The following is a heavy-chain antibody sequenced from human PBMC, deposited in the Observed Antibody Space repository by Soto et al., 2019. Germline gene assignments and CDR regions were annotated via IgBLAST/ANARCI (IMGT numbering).Heavy chain of an antibody. V-gene: IGHV1-69*01. D-gene: IGHD2-8*01. CDR1: GGTFSSYA. Sequence: QVQLVQSGAEVKKPGSSVKVSCKASGGTFSSYAISWVRQAPGQGLEWMGGIIPIFGTANYAQKFQGRVTIPADESTSTAYMELSSLRSEDTAVYYCARGQARGVTPYNWFDHWGKGTLVTVSS. CDR2: IIPIFGTA. J-gene: IGHJ5*02. CDR3: ARGQARGVTPYNWFDH.